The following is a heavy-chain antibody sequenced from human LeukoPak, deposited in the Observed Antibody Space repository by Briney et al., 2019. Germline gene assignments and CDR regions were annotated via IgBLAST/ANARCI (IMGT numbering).Heavy chain of an antibody. J-gene: IGHJ4*02. CDR3: TTDLRD. CDR2: IQRKSDGGTA. V-gene: IGHV3-15*01. CDR1: GFTFNNAW. Sequence: GGSLGLSCAASGFTFNNAWMAWVRQAPGKGLEWVGRIQRKSDGGTAYYAAPVKGRFIISRDDSKNTLSLQMNSLKTEDTALYYCTTDLRDWGRGTLVTVSS.